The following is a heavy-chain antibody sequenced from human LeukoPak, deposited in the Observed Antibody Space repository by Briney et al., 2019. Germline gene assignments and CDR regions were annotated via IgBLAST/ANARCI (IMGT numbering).Heavy chain of an antibody. CDR1: GFTFSSYG. CDR2: IRYDGSNK. J-gene: IGHJ4*02. Sequence: GGSLRLSCAASGFTFSSYGTHWVRQAPGKGLEWVAFIRYDGSNKYYADSVKGRFTISRDNSKNTLYLQMNSLRAEDTAVYYCAKDRGIWSGYWSYWGQGTLVTVSS. D-gene: IGHD3-3*01. V-gene: IGHV3-30*02. CDR3: AKDRGIWSGYWSY.